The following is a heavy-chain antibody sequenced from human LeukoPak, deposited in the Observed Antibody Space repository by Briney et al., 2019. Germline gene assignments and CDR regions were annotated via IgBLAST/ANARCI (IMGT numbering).Heavy chain of an antibody. CDR1: GGSISRYY. CDR2: IYYSGST. D-gene: IGHD5-12*01. J-gene: IGHJ4*02. V-gene: IGHV4-59*08. Sequence: PSETLSLTCTVSGGSISRYYWSWIRQPPGKGPEWIGYIYYSGSTNYNPSLKSRVTISVDTSRNQFSLKLSSVTAADTAVYYCARQEESGPTDYWGQGTLVTVSS. CDR3: ARQEESGPTDY.